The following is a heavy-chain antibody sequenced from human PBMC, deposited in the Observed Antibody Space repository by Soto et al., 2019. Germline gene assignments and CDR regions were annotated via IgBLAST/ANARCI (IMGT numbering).Heavy chain of an antibody. J-gene: IGHJ6*02. CDR3: ARDRIEAAGTPSFNYYYGMDV. Sequence: GSLRLSCAASGFTVSSTYMTWVRQAPGKGLEWVSVIYGGLTTSYADSVKGRFTISRDNSKNTVFLQMNSLRGEATAVYYCARDRIEAAGTPSFNYYYGMDVWGQGTTVTVSS. CDR1: GFTVSSTY. D-gene: IGHD6-13*01. V-gene: IGHV3-53*01. CDR2: IYGGLTT.